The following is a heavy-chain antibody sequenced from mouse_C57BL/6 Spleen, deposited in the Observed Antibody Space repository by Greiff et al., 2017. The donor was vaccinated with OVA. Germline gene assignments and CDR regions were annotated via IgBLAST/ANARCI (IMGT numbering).Heavy chain of an antibody. V-gene: IGHV5-16*01. CDR1: GFTFSDYY. CDR3: AREYGNHFDY. J-gene: IGHJ2*01. CDR2: INYDGSST. D-gene: IGHD2-10*02. Sequence: EVKLMESEGGLVQPGSSMKLSCTASGFTFSDYYMAWVRQVPEKGLEWVANINYDGSSTYYLDSLKSRFIISRDNAKNILYLQMSSLKSEDTATYYCAREYGNHFDYWGQGTTLTVSS.